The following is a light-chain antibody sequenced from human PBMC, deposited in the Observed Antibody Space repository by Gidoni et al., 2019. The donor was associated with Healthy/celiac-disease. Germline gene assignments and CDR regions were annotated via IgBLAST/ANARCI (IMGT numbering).Light chain of an antibody. Sequence: QSVLTQPPSVSGAPGQRVTISRTGSSSNIGAGYDVHWYQQLPGTAPKLLIYGNSNRPSGVPDRFSGSKSGTSASLAITGLQAEDEADYYCQSYDSSLSVLVFGGGTKLTVL. V-gene: IGLV1-40*01. J-gene: IGLJ3*02. CDR3: QSYDSSLSVLV. CDR1: SSNIGAGYD. CDR2: GNS.